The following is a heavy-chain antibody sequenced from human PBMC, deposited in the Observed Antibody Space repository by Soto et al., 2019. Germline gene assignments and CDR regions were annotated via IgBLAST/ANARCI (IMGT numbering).Heavy chain of an antibody. CDR3: ERDWGGAEGFDP. CDR2: ISTYNGNT. D-gene: IGHD3-16*01. Sequence: QVQLVQSGPEVKKPGASVKVSCKASGYTFTTYGFSWVRQAPGQGLEWMGWISTYNGNTNYVQKFQGSVTMTTDTSTTTFYMELMTLASNDTSVYACERDWGGAEGFDPWGQGTLVTVSS. V-gene: IGHV1-18*01. J-gene: IGHJ5*02. CDR1: GYTFTTYG.